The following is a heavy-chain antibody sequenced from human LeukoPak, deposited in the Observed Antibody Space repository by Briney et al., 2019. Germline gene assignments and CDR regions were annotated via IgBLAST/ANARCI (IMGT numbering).Heavy chain of an antibody. D-gene: IGHD3-22*01. J-gene: IGHJ4*02. CDR2: IYYSGST. Sequence: PSETLSLTCTVSGGSISSYYWSWIRQPPGKGLEWIGYIYYSGSTNYNPSLKSRVTISVDTSKNQFSLKLSSVTAADTAVYYCARKAPYYYDSSGYYSDAYYFDYWGQGTLVTVSS. CDR1: GGSISSYY. V-gene: IGHV4-59*13. CDR3: ARKAPYYYDSSGYYSDAYYFDY.